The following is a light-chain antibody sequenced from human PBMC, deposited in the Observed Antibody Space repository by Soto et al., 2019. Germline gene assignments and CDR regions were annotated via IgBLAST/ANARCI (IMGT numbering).Light chain of an antibody. CDR1: QSVSSSY. Sequence: EIVLTQSPGTLSLSPGERATLSCRASQSVSSSYLAWYQQKPGQAPRLLIYGASTRATGIPARFSGSGSGTEFTLTISSLQSEDFAVYYCQQHNNWPPWTFGQGTKVEIK. V-gene: IGKV3-15*01. CDR2: GAS. CDR3: QQHNNWPPWT. J-gene: IGKJ1*01.